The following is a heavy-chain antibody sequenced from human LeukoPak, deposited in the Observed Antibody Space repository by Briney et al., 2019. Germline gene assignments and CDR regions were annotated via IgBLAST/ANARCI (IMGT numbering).Heavy chain of an antibody. V-gene: IGHV3-30*18. D-gene: IGHD3-22*01. CDR1: GFTFSSYG. Sequence: GGSLRLSCAASGFTFSSYGMHWVRKAPGKGLEWVAVISYDGSNKYYADSVKGRFTISRDNSKNTLYLQMNSLRAEDTAVYYCAKAPDSSGYYNYFDYWGQGTLVTVSS. J-gene: IGHJ4*02. CDR3: AKAPDSSGYYNYFDY. CDR2: ISYDGSNK.